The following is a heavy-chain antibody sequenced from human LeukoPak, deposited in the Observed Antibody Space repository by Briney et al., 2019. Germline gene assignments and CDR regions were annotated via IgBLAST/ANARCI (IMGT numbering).Heavy chain of an antibody. CDR3: ARTYIVVVPAANPTYYYYGMDV. Sequence: GGSLRLSCAASGFTFSSYSMNWVRQAPGKGLEWVSSISSSSSYIYYADSVKGRFTISRDNAKNSLYLQMNSLRAEDTAVHYCARTYIVVVPAANPTYYYYGMDVWGQGTTVTVSS. V-gene: IGHV3-21*01. J-gene: IGHJ6*02. CDR2: ISSSSSYI. CDR1: GFTFSSYS. D-gene: IGHD2-2*01.